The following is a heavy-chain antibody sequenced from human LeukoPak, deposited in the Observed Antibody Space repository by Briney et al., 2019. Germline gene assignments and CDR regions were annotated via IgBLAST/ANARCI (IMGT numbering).Heavy chain of an antibody. Sequence: SETLSLTCAVYGGSFQSFYWTWVRQFPGRRLEWIGEIDHIGRTKYNPSLKSRLTISIDRSKNQFSLRLASVTAADTAMYFCARPIDCSSTICTGPMDVWGRGTTVTVSS. V-gene: IGHV4-34*01. CDR2: IDHIGRT. D-gene: IGHD2-2*01. CDR1: GGSFQSFY. J-gene: IGHJ6*03. CDR3: ARPIDCSSTICTGPMDV.